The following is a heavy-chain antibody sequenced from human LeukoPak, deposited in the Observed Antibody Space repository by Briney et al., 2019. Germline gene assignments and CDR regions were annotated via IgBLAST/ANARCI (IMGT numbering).Heavy chain of an antibody. J-gene: IGHJ4*02. V-gene: IGHV3-30*18. CDR2: ISYDGSNK. CDR3: AKDSNYYGSGSPYYFDY. CDR1: GFTFSSYG. Sequence: GRSLRLSCAASGFTFSSYGMHRVRQAPGKGLEWVAVISYDGSNKYYADSVKGRFTISRDNSKNTLYLQMNSLRAEDTAVYYCAKDSNYYGSGSPYYFDYWGQGTLVTVSS. D-gene: IGHD3-10*01.